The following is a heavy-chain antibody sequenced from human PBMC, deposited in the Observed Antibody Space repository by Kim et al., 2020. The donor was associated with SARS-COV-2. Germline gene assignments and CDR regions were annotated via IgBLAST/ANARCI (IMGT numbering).Heavy chain of an antibody. V-gene: IGHV3-30*03. CDR3: AGGWKGLGYGMDV. CDR2: ISYDGSNK. J-gene: IGHJ6*02. Sequence: GGSLRLSCAASGFTFSSYGMHWVRQAPGKGLEWVAVISYDGSNKYYADSVKGRFTISRDNSKNTLYLQMNSLRAEDTAVYYCAGGWKGLGYGMDVWGQGTTVTVSS. D-gene: IGHD1-1*01. CDR1: GFTFSSYG.